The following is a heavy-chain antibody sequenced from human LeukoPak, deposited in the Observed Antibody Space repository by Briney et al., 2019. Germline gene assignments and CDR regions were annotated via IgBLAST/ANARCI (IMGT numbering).Heavy chain of an antibody. J-gene: IGHJ6*02. V-gene: IGHV3-7*03. CDR2: VNRDGSET. Sequence: GGSLRLSCAASGFALSSHWMTWVRQVPGRGPEWVANVNRDGSETYYLDSVKGRSTISKDNAKNSLYLQMNSLRAEDTALYHCARNNGMDVWGQGTTVIVSS. CDR1: GFALSSHW. CDR3: ARNNGMDV.